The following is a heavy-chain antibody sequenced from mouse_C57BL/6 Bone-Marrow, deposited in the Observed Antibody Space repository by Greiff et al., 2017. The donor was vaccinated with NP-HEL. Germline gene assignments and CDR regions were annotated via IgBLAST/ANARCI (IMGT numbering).Heavy chain of an antibody. J-gene: IGHJ3*01. V-gene: IGHV5-6*01. CDR1: GFTFSSYG. D-gene: IGHD2-3*01. CDR2: ISSGGSYT. CDR3: ARGLLL. Sequence: EVQGVESGGDLVKPGGSLKLSCAASGFTFSSYGLSWVRQTPDKRLEWVATISSGGSYTYYLDSVKGRFTISRDNAKNTLYLQMSSLKSEDTAMYYCARGLLLWGQGTLVTVSA.